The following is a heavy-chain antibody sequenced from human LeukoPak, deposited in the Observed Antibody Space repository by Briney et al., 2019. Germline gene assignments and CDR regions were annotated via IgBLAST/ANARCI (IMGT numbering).Heavy chain of an antibody. Sequence: GGSLRLSCAASGFTFSNYWMNWVRQAPGKGLEWVANIKPDGSAKYCVDSVKGRFTISRDNAKNSLYLQMNSLRVEDTAVYYCARGPGFLTDYWGQGTLVTVPS. J-gene: IGHJ4*02. CDR2: IKPDGSAK. CDR1: GFTFSNYW. CDR3: ARGPGFLTDY. D-gene: IGHD3-3*01. V-gene: IGHV3-7*01.